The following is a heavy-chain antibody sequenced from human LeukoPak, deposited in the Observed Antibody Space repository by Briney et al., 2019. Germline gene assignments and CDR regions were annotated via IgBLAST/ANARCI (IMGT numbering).Heavy chain of an antibody. CDR1: GFTFSSYS. V-gene: IGHV3-23*01. CDR3: AKAPTMIGGVIRGYYMDV. J-gene: IGHJ6*03. CDR2: ISGSGGST. Sequence: GGSLRLSCAASGFTFSSYSMNWVRQAPGKGLEWVSAISGSGGSTYYADSVKGRFTISRDNSKNTLYLQMNSLRGEDTAVYYCAKAPTMIGGVIRGYYMDVWGKGTTVTVSS. D-gene: IGHD3-10*01.